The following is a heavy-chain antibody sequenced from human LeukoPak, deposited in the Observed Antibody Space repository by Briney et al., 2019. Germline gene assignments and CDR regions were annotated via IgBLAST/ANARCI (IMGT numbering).Heavy chain of an antibody. V-gene: IGHV3-30*18. D-gene: IGHD3-10*01. CDR3: AKDRLRGVIPYYFDY. J-gene: IGHJ4*02. Sequence: GRSLRLSCAASGFTFSSYGMHWVRHAPGKGLEWVAVISYDGSNKYYADSVKGRFTISRDNSKNTLYLQMNSLRAEDTAVYYCAKDRLRGVIPYYFDYWGQGTLVTVSS. CDR1: GFTFSSYG. CDR2: ISYDGSNK.